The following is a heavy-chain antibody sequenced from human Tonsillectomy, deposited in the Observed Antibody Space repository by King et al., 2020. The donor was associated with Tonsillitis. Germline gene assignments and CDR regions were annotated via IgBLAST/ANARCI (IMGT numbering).Heavy chain of an antibody. CDR2: INHSGST. CDR3: ADSITIFGGEYGMDV. Sequence: VQLPQWGAGLLKPSETLSLTCAVYGGSFSGYYWSWIRQPPGKGLEWIGEINHSGSTNYNPSLKSRVTISVDTSKNQFSLKLSSVTAADTAVYYCADSITIFGGEYGMDVWGQGTTVTVSS. J-gene: IGHJ6*02. D-gene: IGHD3-3*01. CDR1: GGSFSGYY. V-gene: IGHV4-34*01.